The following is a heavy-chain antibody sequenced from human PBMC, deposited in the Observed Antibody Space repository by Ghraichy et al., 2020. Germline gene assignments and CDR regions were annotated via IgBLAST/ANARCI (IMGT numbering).Heavy chain of an antibody. CDR2: INRSGTT. D-gene: IGHD6-25*01. J-gene: IGHJ4*02. CDR3: ARGMKWAAAGQYYFDY. CDR1: GGSFSGYY. Sequence: SETLSLTCAVYGGSFSGYYWSWIRQPPGKGLEWIGAINRSGTTNYFPSPKSRAAISIDTSKNQFSLNLNSVTTADTAVYFCARGMKWAAAGQYYFDYWGQGTLVTVS. V-gene: IGHV4-34*01.